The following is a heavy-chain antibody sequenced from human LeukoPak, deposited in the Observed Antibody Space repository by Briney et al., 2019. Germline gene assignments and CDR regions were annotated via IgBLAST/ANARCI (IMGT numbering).Heavy chain of an antibody. CDR2: VDHSGGT. Sequence: PSETLSLTCAVYGGSLSGYSWSWIRQPPGMQLEWIGEVDHSGGTNYNPSLKSRLTISLDTSKNQFSLRLRSVTAADAAVYYCASRWAPHQQLDGHFYYYALDVWGQGTTVTVSS. CDR3: ASRWAPHQQLDGHFYYYALDV. V-gene: IGHV4-34*01. CDR1: GGSLSGYS. J-gene: IGHJ6*02. D-gene: IGHD6-13*01.